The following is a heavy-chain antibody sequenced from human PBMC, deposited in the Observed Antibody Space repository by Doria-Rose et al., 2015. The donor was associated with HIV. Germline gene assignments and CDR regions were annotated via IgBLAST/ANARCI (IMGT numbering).Heavy chain of an antibody. CDR3: ARIKSSRWYHKYYFDF. D-gene: IGHD6-13*01. V-gene: IGHV2-26*01. J-gene: IGHJ4*02. Sequence: QITLKESGPVLVKPTETLTLTCTVSGVSLSSPGMGVSWIRQPPGKALEWLAHIFSDDVRSYKTTLKSRLTISRGTSKSQVVLTMTDTDPVDTATYYCARIKSSRWYHKYYFDFWGQGTLVIVSA. CDR2: IFSDDVR. CDR1: GVSLSSPGMG.